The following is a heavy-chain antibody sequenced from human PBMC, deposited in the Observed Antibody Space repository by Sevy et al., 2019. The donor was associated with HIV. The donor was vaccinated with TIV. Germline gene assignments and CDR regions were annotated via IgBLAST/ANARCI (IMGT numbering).Heavy chain of an antibody. CDR1: GFTFSSYA. CDR2: ISYDGSNK. Sequence: GGSLRLSCAASGFTFSSYAMHWVRQAPGKGLEWVAVISYDGSNKYYADSVKGRFTISRDNSKNTLYLQMNSLRAEDTAVYYCARDPGVCSGGSCYAFLDYWGQGTLVTVSS. CDR3: ARDPGVCSGGSCYAFLDY. J-gene: IGHJ4*02. V-gene: IGHV3-30*04. D-gene: IGHD2-15*01.